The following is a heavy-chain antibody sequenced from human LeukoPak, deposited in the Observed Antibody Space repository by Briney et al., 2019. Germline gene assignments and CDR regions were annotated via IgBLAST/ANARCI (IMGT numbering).Heavy chain of an antibody. CDR1: GYTFTSYD. D-gene: IGHD6-19*01. Sequence: ASVKVSCKASGYTFTSYDINWVRQATGQGIERTGWMNPNSGNTGYAQKFQGRVTMTRNTSISTAYMELSSPRSEDTAVYYCARTYSSGWYGLRVTVKNAFDIWGQGTIVTVSS. V-gene: IGHV1-8*01. J-gene: IGHJ3*02. CDR3: ARTYSSGWYGLRVTVKNAFDI. CDR2: MNPNSGNT.